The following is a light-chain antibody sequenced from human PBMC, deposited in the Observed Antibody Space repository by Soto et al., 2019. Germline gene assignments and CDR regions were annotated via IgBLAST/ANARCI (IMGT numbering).Light chain of an antibody. V-gene: IGLV2-14*03. Sequence: QSALTQPASVSGSPGQSITISCTGTSSDVSGYNSVSWYQHHPGKAPKRILYDVGDRPSGVSYRFSGSKSGNTASLTISGLQAVDEADYYCGSYTSSSTNVFGSGTKVTGL. CDR3: GSYTSSSTNV. CDR2: DVG. CDR1: SSDVSGYNS. J-gene: IGLJ1*01.